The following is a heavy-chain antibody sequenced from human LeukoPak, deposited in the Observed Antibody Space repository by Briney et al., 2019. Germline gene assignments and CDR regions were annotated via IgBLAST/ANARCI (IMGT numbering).Heavy chain of an antibody. CDR2: IKQDGSEK. J-gene: IGHJ4*02. V-gene: IGHV3-7*01. Sequence: GGSLRLSCAASGFTFNTYWMTWVRQAPGKGLEWVANIKQDGSEKYYVDSVKGRFTISRDNAKNTLYLQMNSLRAEDTAVYYCARGQADVYYYDSSGYYYWGQGTLVTVSS. CDR3: ARGQADVYYYDSSGYYY. D-gene: IGHD3-22*01. CDR1: GFTFNTYW.